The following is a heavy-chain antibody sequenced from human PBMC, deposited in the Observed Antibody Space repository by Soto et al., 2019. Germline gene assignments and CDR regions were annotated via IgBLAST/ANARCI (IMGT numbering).Heavy chain of an antibody. CDR3: ARHYYDSSGGDAFDI. CDR2: ISAYNVNT. CDR1: GYTFTSDS. D-gene: IGHD3-22*01. Sequence: GASVKVSSKASGYTFTSDSISWVRHAPGQGLERMGCISAYNVNTNYAQKLQGRVTMTTDTSTSTAYMELRSLRSDDTAVYYCARHYYDSSGGDAFDIWGQGTIVIV. J-gene: IGHJ3*02. V-gene: IGHV1-18*04.